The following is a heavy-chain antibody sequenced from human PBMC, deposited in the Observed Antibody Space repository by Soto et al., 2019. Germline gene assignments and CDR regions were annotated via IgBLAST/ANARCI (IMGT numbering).Heavy chain of an antibody. Sequence: EVQLLESGGGLVQPGGSLRLSCAASGFTFSSYAMSWVRQAPGKGLEWVSAVVANGSDTNHADSVKGRFTISRDNSKNTLYLQMNSLRAEDTALYYCAKGLYGDRPYWYFDLWGRGTLVTVSS. CDR3: AKGLYGDRPYWYFDL. V-gene: IGHV3-23*01. CDR2: VVANGSDT. D-gene: IGHD4-17*01. J-gene: IGHJ2*01. CDR1: GFTFSSYA.